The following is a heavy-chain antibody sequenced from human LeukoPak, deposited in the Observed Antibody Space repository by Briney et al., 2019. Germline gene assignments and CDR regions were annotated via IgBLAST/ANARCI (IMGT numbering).Heavy chain of an antibody. CDR1: GGSFSGYY. CDR2: INHSGST. Sequence: SETLSLTCAVYGGSFSGYYWSWIRQPSGKGLEWIGEINHSGSTNYNPSLKSRVTISVDTSKNQFSLKLSSVTAADTAVYYCARDTVGAPLFDYWGQGTLVTVSS. J-gene: IGHJ4*02. V-gene: IGHV4-34*01. CDR3: ARDTVGAPLFDY. D-gene: IGHD1-26*01.